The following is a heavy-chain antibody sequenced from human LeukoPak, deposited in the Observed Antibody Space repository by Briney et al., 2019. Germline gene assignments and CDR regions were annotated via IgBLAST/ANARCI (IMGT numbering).Heavy chain of an antibody. CDR1: GYTFTGYY. Sequence: ASVKVSCKASGYTFTGYYMHWVRQAPGQGLEWMGWINPNSGGTNYAQKFQGWVTMTRDTSISTAYMELSRLRSEDTAVYYCARGVGSWNDGDWFDPWGQGTLVTVSS. V-gene: IGHV1-2*04. CDR3: ARGVGSWNDGDWFDP. CDR2: INPNSGGT. D-gene: IGHD1-1*01. J-gene: IGHJ5*02.